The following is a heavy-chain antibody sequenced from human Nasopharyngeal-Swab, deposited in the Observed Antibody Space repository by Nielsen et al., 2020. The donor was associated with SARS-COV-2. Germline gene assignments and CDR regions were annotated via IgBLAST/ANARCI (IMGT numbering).Heavy chain of an antibody. D-gene: IGHD1-26*01. Sequence: GGSLRLSCAASGFTFSSYWMSWVRQAPGKGLEWVANIKQDGSEKYYLDSVKGRFTISRDNAKNSLYLQMNSLRAEDTAIYFCARAVAGATDYWGQGTLVTVSS. V-gene: IGHV3-7*03. CDR2: IKQDGSEK. CDR1: GFTFSSYW. J-gene: IGHJ4*02. CDR3: ARAVAGATDY.